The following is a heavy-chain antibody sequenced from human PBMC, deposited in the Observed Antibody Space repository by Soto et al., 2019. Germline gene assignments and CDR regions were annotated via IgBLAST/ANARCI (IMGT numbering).Heavy chain of an antibody. CDR3: TTASGYPIYYYYYYMDV. Sequence: EVQLVESGGGLVKPGGSLRLSCAASGFTFSNAWMSWVRQAPGKGLEWVGRIKSKTDGGTTDYAAPVKGRFTISRDDSKNTLYRQMNSLKTEDTAVYYCTTASGYPIYYYYYYMDVWGKGTTVTVSS. CDR2: IKSKTDGGTT. CDR1: GFTFSNAW. J-gene: IGHJ6*03. V-gene: IGHV3-15*01. D-gene: IGHD3-22*01.